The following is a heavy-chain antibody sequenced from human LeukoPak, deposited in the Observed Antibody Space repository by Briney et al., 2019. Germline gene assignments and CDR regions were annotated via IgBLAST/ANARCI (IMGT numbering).Heavy chain of an antibody. J-gene: IGHJ6*02. Sequence: PGVSLRLSCAVSGFAFSSYTMNWVRQAPEKGLEWVSSISSSGYIYYADSVKGRFTISRDNAKDSLYLQMNSLRAEDTAVYYCASRDGGIRYFGWFGMDVWGQGTTVTVSS. CDR2: ISSSGYI. CDR1: GFAFSSYT. V-gene: IGHV3-21*01. D-gene: IGHD3-9*01. CDR3: ASRDGGIRYFGWFGMDV.